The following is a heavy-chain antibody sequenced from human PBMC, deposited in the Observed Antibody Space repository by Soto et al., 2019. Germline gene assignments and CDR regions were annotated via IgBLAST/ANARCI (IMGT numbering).Heavy chain of an antibody. J-gene: IGHJ4*02. CDR3: ARSVAVPGAHIDY. CDR1: GGSISGSY. Sequence: SCPVSLTCSFSGGSISGSYWSWIRQSPGKGLEWLGYVYYTGSTNYIPSLRSRVSISVDTSKNEFSLRLSSVTAADTAVYFCARSVAVPGAHIDYWGQGTQVTV. V-gene: IGHV4-59*01. D-gene: IGHD6-19*01. CDR2: VYYTGST.